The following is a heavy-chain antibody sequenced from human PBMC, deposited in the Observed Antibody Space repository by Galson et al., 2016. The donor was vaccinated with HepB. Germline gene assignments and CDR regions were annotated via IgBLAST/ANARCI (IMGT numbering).Heavy chain of an antibody. CDR3: ARRTVVPTAGNWFDP. D-gene: IGHD2-2*01. CDR1: GFTFSKYA. Sequence: LRLSCAASGFTFSKYAMTWVRQAPGKGLEWIGEINHSGTINYNPSLKSRVTISVDTSKNQFSLNLGSVTAADTAVYYCARRTVVPTAGNWFDPWGQGTLVTVSS. V-gene: IGHV4-34*01. J-gene: IGHJ5*02. CDR2: INHSGTI.